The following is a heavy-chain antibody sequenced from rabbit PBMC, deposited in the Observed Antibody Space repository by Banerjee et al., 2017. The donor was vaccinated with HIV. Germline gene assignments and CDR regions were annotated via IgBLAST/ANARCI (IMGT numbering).Heavy chain of an antibody. D-gene: IGHD4-1*01. V-gene: IGHV1S45*01. Sequence: QEQLVESGGGLVQPEGSLTLTCTASGFSFSSSYWICWVRQAPGKGLEWIACIHADSGVTYYASWAKGRFTISKTSSTTVTLQMTSLTAADTATYFCARLNGWGGFALWGPGTLVTVS. J-gene: IGHJ4*01. CDR1: GFSFSSSYW. CDR3: ARLNGWGGFAL. CDR2: IHADSGVT.